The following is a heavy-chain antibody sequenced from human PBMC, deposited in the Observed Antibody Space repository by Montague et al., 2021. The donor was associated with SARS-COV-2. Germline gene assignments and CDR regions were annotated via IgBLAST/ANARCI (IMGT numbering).Heavy chain of an antibody. Sequence: SLRLSCPASGFTFSIYGMHWVRQAPGKGLEWVALIWYDGSNKYYADSVKGRFTISRDNSKNTVYLQMNSLRAEDTAVFYCARGYGDYHFDYWGQGTLVTVSS. CDR3: ARGYGDYHFDY. CDR1: GFTFSIYG. J-gene: IGHJ4*02. V-gene: IGHV3-33*08. CDR2: IWYDGSNK. D-gene: IGHD4-17*01.